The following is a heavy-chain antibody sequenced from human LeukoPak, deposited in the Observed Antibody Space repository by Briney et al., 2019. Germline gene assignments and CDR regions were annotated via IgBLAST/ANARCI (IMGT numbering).Heavy chain of an antibody. D-gene: IGHD6-13*01. V-gene: IGHV3-23*01. CDR3: AEDAAGPEY. CDR2: ISAGGGST. Sequence: GGSLRLCCAASGLTFCVYSVTWVRPAPGKGLFWVSGISAGGGSTYYVDSVKGRFTISRDNSRNTLYLQMNSLRAEDTAVYYCAEDAAGPEYWGQGTLVTVSS. J-gene: IGHJ4*02. CDR1: GLTFCVYS.